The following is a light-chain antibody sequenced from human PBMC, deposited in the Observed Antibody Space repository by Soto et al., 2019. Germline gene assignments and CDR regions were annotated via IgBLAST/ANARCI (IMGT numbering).Light chain of an antibody. CDR2: KAS. CDR1: QNIYIW. J-gene: IGKJ1*01. V-gene: IGKV1-5*03. Sequence: DLQMTQSPSSLSASVVARVTITCRASQNIYIWLAWYQKKPGKAPNLLIYKASTLQSGVPSRFSGNGSATEFTLTITSLQPDDSATYYCQQYKGLPTWTFGQGTKVDIK. CDR3: QQYKGLPTWT.